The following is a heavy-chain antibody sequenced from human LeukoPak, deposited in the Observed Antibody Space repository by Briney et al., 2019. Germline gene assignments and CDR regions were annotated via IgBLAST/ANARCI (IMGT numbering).Heavy chain of an antibody. CDR2: THDSGNS. Sequence: SETLSLTCTVSGGTLSSYYWSWIRQPPGKGLEWIGYTHDSGNSNYNPSLRSRVTISIDTSKNQFSLKLTSVTAADTAVYYCARDRSAAPADYWGQGTLVTVSS. J-gene: IGHJ4*02. D-gene: IGHD6-13*01. CDR1: GGTLSSYY. V-gene: IGHV4-59*01. CDR3: ARDRSAAPADY.